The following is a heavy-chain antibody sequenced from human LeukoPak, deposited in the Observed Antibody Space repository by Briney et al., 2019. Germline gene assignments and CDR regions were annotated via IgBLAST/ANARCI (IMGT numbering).Heavy chain of an antibody. CDR3: ARADRLHGGPYRIGS. Sequence: ASVKVSCKTSGYSFTDYYMHWVRHALGQGLEWLGWITPSSCGTSSDQKFQARVTTTRDTSITTVYIEVRPLTSDHTAIYYCARADRLHGGPYRIGSWGQGTLVTVSS. CDR1: GYSFTDYY. V-gene: IGHV1-2*02. D-gene: IGHD1-14*01. J-gene: IGHJ4*02. CDR2: ITPSSCGT.